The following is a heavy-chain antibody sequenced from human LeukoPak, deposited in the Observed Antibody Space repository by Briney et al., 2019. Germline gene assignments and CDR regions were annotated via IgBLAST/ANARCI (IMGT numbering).Heavy chain of an antibody. CDR3: TRDMEYPGAGFDY. Sequence: SETLSLTCTVSGYSISSSYYWGWIRQPPGKGLEWIGSIYYSGSTYYNPSLKSRVTISVDTSKNQFSLKLTSVAAADTAMYYCTRDMEYPGAGFDYWGQGIPVTVSS. CDR2: IYYSGST. J-gene: IGHJ4*02. CDR1: GYSISSSYY. D-gene: IGHD3-3*01. V-gene: IGHV4-38-2*02.